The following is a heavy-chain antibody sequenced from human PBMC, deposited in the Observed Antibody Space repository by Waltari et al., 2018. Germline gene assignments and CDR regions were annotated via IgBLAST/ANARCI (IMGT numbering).Heavy chain of an antibody. CDR1: GYTFTSYA. CDR2: INAGNGKK. D-gene: IGHD6-13*01. J-gene: IGHJ4*02. CDR3: ARLAAAGPFDY. V-gene: IGHV1-3*01. Sequence: QVQLVQSGAEVKKPGASVTVSCKASGYTFTSYAMHWVRQAPGQRLEWRGWINAGNGKKKYSQKFQCRVTITRDTSASTAYMELSSLRSEDTAVYYCARLAAAGPFDYWGQGTLVTVSS.